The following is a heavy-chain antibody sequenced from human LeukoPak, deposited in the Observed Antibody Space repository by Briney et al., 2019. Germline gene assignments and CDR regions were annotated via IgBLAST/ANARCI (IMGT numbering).Heavy chain of an antibody. CDR3: ARDEGIAAAGTYY. V-gene: IGHV4-39*07. D-gene: IGHD6-13*01. CDR1: GGSISSSSYY. J-gene: IGHJ4*02. Sequence: TSETLSLTCTVSGGSISSSSYYWGWIRQPPGKGLEWIGSIYHSGSTYYNPSLKSRVTISVDTSKNQFSLKLSSVTAADTAVYYCARDEGIAAAGTYYWGQGTLVTVSS. CDR2: IYHSGST.